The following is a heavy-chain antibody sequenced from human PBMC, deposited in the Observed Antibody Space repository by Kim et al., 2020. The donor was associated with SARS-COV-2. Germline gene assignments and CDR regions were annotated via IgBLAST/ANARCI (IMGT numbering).Heavy chain of an antibody. J-gene: IGHJ4*02. CDR2: INLDGDTT. CDR3: AKEEVTSGWNNLDY. D-gene: IGHD6-19*01. V-gene: IGHV3-43*01. CDR1: GFNFGRFS. Sequence: GGSLRLSCAASGFNFGRFSMHWVRQAPGMGLEWVSLINLDGDTTYYRDSVRGRFTVSRDNGKNSLYLEMNSLRTEDTAFYYCAKEEVTSGWNNLDYWGQGTLVIVSS.